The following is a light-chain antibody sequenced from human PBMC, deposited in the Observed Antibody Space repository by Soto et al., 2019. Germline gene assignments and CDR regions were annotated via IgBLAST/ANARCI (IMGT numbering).Light chain of an antibody. CDR3: LQDINYPWT. Sequence: IQMTQSPSSLSASVGDRVTITCRASQSISTYLNWYQQKPGKAPNLLIYGASTLQSGVPPRFSGSGSGTDFTLAISSLQPEDSATYYCLQDINYPWTFGQGTKVDIK. CDR2: GAS. CDR1: QSISTY. J-gene: IGKJ1*01. V-gene: IGKV1-6*01.